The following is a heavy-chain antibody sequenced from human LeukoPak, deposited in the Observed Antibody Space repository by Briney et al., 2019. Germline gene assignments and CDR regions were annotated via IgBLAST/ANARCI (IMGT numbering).Heavy chain of an antibody. Sequence: PSETLSLTCSVSGTSISDYFWTWIRQPPGKGLEWIGYIYYSGTTNYNPSLKSRVTIAVDTSQNQFSLKLSSVTAADTAVYYCARSGGYYDILTGYANWFDPWGQGTLVTVSS. D-gene: IGHD3-9*01. CDR2: IYYSGTT. CDR1: GTSISDYF. J-gene: IGHJ5*02. V-gene: IGHV4-59*01. CDR3: ARSGGYYDILTGYANWFDP.